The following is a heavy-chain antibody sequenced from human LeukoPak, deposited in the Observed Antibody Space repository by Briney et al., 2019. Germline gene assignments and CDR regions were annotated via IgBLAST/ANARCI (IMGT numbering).Heavy chain of an antibody. D-gene: IGHD3-22*01. J-gene: IGHJ3*01. Sequence: GGSLRLSCAASGFTFSDYAMSWVRQAPGKGLEWVSGFDGSGDGTYYVDSVKGRFTISRDNSKNSLYLQMNSLRTEDTALYYCAKARGLIGGAFDLWGQGTMVTVSS. CDR1: GFTFSDYA. CDR3: AKARGLIGGAFDL. CDR2: FDGSGDGT. V-gene: IGHV3-43*02.